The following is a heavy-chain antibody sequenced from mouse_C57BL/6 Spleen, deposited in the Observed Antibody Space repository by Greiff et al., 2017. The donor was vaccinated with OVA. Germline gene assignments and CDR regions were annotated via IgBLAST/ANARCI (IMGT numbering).Heavy chain of an antibody. J-gene: IGHJ4*01. CDR1: GYTFTSSW. V-gene: IGHV1-64*01. CDR2: IHPNSGST. Sequence: VQLQQPGAELVKPGASVKLSCKASGYTFTSSWMHWVKQRPGQGLEWIGMIHPNSGSTNYNEKFKSKATLTVDKSSSTAYMHLSSLTSEDSAVYYCAREFSHMDDWGKGTSVTVSS. CDR3: AREFSHMDD.